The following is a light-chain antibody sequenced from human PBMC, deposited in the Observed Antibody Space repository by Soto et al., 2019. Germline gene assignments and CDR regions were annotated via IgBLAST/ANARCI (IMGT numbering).Light chain of an antibody. J-gene: IGLJ1*01. CDR3: SSYLVSSTLSGV. CDR2: DVS. V-gene: IGLV2-14*01. CDR1: TSDVGGYDY. Sequence: QSALTQPASVSGSPGQSITVSCTGTTSDVGGYDYVAWYQQHPGKAPKLMIYDVSSRPSGVSNRFSGSKSGNTPSLTISGLQAEDEDDYYCSSYLVSSTLSGVFGTGTKVTVL.